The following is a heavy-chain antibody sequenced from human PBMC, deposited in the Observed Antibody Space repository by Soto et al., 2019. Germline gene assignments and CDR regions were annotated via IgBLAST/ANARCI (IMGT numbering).Heavy chain of an antibody. CDR3: ARDQATSYYYYGMDV. J-gene: IGHJ6*02. V-gene: IGHV4-59*01. CDR2: IYYSGST. D-gene: IGHD5-12*01. Sequence: SETLSLTCTVSGGSISSYYWSWIRQPPGKGLEWIGYIYYSGSTNYNPSLKSRVTISVDTSKNQFSLKLSSVTAADTAVYYCARDQATSYYYYGMDVWGQGTTVTVSS. CDR1: GGSISSYY.